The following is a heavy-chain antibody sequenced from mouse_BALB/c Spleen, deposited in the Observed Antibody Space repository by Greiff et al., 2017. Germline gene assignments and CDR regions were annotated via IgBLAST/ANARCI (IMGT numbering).Heavy chain of an antibody. D-gene: IGHD2-4*01. Sequence: EVQGVESGGGLVQPGGSMKLSCVASGFTFSNYWMNWVRQSPEKGLEWVAEIRLKSNNYATHYAESVKGRFTISRDDSKSSVYLQMNNLRAEDTGIYYCTSPPTMITPDGVWGAGTTVTVSS. CDR1: GFTFSNYW. V-gene: IGHV6-6*02. CDR2: IRLKSNNYAT. CDR3: TSPPTMITPDGV. J-gene: IGHJ1*01.